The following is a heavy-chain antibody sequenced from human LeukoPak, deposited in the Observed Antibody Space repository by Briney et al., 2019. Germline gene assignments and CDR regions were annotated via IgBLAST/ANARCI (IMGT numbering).Heavy chain of an antibody. V-gene: IGHV4-39*01. CDR1: GGSISSYY. Sequence: SETLSLTCTVSGGSISSYYWGWIRQPPGKGLEWIGSIYYSGSTNYNPSLKSRVTISVDTSKNQFSLKLSSVTAADTAVYYCARHVSYGSGSFDYWGQGTLVTVSS. J-gene: IGHJ4*02. CDR2: IYYSGST. CDR3: ARHVSYGSGSFDY. D-gene: IGHD3-10*01.